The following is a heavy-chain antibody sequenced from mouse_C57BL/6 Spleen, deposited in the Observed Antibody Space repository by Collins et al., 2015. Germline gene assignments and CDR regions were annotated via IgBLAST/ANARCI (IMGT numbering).Heavy chain of an antibody. V-gene: IGHV1-74*01. Sequence: VSCKASGYTFTSYWMHWVKQRPGQGLEWIGRIHPSDSDTNYNQKFKGKATLTVDKSSSTAYMQLSSLTSEDSAVYYCAMGYSNPLFAYWGQGTLVTVSA. CDR3: AMGYSNPLFAY. CDR2: IHPSDSDT. D-gene: IGHD2-5*01. J-gene: IGHJ3*01. CDR1: GYTFTSYW.